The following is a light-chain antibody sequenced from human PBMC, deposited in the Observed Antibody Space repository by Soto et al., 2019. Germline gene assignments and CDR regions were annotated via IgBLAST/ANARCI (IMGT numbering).Light chain of an antibody. V-gene: IGKV3-15*01. Sequence: EIVMTQSPATLSVSPGERATLSCRASQSVSSNLAWHQQKPGQAPRLLIYSASTRATGTPARFSGSGSGTEFTLTISILLSEDIAVYYCQQYDIWPITFGQGTRLEIK. CDR1: QSVSSN. CDR3: QQYDIWPIT. J-gene: IGKJ5*01. CDR2: SAS.